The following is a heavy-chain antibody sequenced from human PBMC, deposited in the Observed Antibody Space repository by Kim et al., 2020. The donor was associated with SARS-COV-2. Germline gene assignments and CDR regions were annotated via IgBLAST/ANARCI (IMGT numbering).Heavy chain of an antibody. CDR2: ISYDGSNK. J-gene: IGHJ5*02. CDR3: AREIAVAGTKWFDP. V-gene: IGHV3-30*04. Sequence: GGSLRLSCAASGFTFSSYAMHWVRQAPGKGLEWVAFISYDGSNKYYADSVKGRFTISRDNSKNTLYLQMNSLRAEDTAVYYCAREIAVAGTKWFDPWG. CDR1: GFTFSSYA. D-gene: IGHD6-19*01.